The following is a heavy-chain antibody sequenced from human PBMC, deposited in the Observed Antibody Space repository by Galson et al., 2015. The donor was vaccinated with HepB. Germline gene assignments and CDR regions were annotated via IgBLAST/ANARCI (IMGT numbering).Heavy chain of an antibody. Sequence: SLRLSCAASGFTFSSYWMSWVRQVPGKGLEWVANIKQDGSEKYYVDSVKGRFTISRDNAKNSLYLQMNSLRAEDTAVYYCARDPTTYYYDSSGYYYGLGTSILITAFDYWGQGTLVTVSS. CDR3: ARDPTTYYYDSSGYYYGLGTSILITAFDY. D-gene: IGHD3-22*01. V-gene: IGHV3-7*03. CDR1: GFTFSSYW. CDR2: IKQDGSEK. J-gene: IGHJ4*02.